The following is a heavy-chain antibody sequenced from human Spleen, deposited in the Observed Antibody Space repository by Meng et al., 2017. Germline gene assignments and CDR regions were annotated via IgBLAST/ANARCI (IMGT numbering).Heavy chain of an antibody. CDR3: AKDLGGYYYDSSGPNDY. CDR1: GFTVNNYY. CDR2: INWNGFKA. D-gene: IGHD3-22*01. J-gene: IGHJ4*02. V-gene: IGHV3-20*04. Sequence: GESLKISCAASGFTVNNYYMTWVRQAPGKGLEWVSGINWNGFKAGYADSVKGRFTISRDNAKNSLYLQMNSLRAEDTAVYYCAKDLGGYYYDSSGPNDYWGQGTLVTVSS.